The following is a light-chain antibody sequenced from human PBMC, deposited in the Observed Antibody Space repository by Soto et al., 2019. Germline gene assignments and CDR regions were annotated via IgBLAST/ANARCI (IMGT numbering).Light chain of an antibody. Sequence: EIVLTQSPGTLSLSPGERATLSCRASQSGSNTYLAWHQQKRGQAPRLLIYGASSRATGIPDRFSGSGSGTDFTLTISRLEPEDFAVYYCRQYGSPLTFGGGTKVEIK. CDR3: RQYGSPLT. CDR2: GAS. J-gene: IGKJ4*01. V-gene: IGKV3-20*01. CDR1: QSGSNTY.